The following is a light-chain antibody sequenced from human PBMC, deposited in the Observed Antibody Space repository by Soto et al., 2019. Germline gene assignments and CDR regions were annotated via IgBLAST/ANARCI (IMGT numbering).Light chain of an antibody. CDR2: DAS. Sequence: DIQMTQSPSTLSACVGDRVAITCRASQSISSWLAWYQQKPGKAPKLLIYDASSLESGVPSRFSGSGSGTEFTLTISSLQPDDFATYYCQQYNSYITFGQGTRLEI. CDR3: QQYNSYIT. CDR1: QSISSW. V-gene: IGKV1-5*01. J-gene: IGKJ5*01.